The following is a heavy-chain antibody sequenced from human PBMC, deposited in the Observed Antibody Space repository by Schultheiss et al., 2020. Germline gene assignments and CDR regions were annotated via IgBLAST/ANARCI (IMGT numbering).Heavy chain of an antibody. CDR3: AREGFDP. CDR1: GGSISSRGYS. J-gene: IGHJ5*02. CDR2: IYYNGNT. Sequence: SETLSLTFSVSGGSISSRGYSWSWIRQHPGKGLEWIGQIYYNGNTHYSSSLKSRLTISIDTSRNQFSLNLSSVTAADTAIYYCAREGFDPWGQGTLVTVSS. V-gene: IGHV4-31*03.